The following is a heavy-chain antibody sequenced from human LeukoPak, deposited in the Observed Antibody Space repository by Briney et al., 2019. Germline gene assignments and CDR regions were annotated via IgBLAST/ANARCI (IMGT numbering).Heavy chain of an antibody. V-gene: IGHV1-18*01. D-gene: IGHD3-22*01. J-gene: IGHJ4*01. CDR2: ISAYTGNT. CDR1: VYTLSTYA. CDR3: ARDLGDDIRGVGDFDY. Sequence: GASVKVSCKASVYTLSTYAIGWVRQAPGQGLEWMGWISAYTGNTRYTQNLQGRVIMTTDTSANTAYMEVRSLRSDDTAMYYCARDLGDDIRGVGDFDYWGHGTLVTVSS.